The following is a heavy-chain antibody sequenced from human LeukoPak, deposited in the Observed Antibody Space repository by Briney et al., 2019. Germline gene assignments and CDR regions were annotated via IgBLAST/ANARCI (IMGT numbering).Heavy chain of an antibody. V-gene: IGHV1-69*13. D-gene: IGHD4-23*01. Sequence: GASVKVSCKASGYTFTSHGISWVRQAPGQGLEWMGGIIPIFGTANYAQKFQGRVTITADESTSTAYMELSSLRSEDTAVYYCASGHDYGGNWFDPWGQGTLVTVSS. CDR2: IIPIFGTA. J-gene: IGHJ5*02. CDR3: ASGHDYGGNWFDP. CDR1: GYTFTSHG.